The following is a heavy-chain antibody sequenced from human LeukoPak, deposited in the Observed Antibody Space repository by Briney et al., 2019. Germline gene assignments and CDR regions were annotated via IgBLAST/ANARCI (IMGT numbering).Heavy chain of an antibody. CDR1: GGSINSGGYY. Sequence: SQTLSRTCTVSGGSINSGGYYWSWVRQHPGKGLEWIGYIYNSGSTYYNPSLKSRVTISVDTSKNQFSLKLSSATAADTAVYYCARGYSSSWFDYWGQGTLVTVSS. CDR3: ARGYSSSWFDY. D-gene: IGHD6-13*01. CDR2: IYNSGST. J-gene: IGHJ4*02. V-gene: IGHV4-31*03.